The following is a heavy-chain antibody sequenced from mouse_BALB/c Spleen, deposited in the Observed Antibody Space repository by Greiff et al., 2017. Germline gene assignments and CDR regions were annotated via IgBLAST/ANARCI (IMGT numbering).Heavy chain of an antibody. CDR1: GFTFSSFG. CDR2: ISSGSSTI. V-gene: IGHV5-17*02. CDR3: ARSDPHYDGSSYEAMDD. Sequence: EVMLVESGGGLVQPGGSRKLSCAASGFTFSSFGMHWVRQAPEKGLEWVAYISSGSSTIYYADTVKGRFTISRDNPKNTLFLQMTSLRSEDTAMYYCARSDPHYDGSSYEAMDDWGQGTSVTVSS. J-gene: IGHJ4*01. D-gene: IGHD1-1*01.